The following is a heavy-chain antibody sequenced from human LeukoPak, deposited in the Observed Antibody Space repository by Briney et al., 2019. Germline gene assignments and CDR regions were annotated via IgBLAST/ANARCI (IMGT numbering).Heavy chain of an antibody. CDR2: SGHSDGTT. Sequence: GGSLRLSCAASGFTFSSYAMNWVRQAPGKGLEWVSSGHSDGTTYYADSVKGRFTISRDNSKNTLALQMNSLRAEDTAVYYCAKGSRIAARPTIWFDSWGQGTLVTVSS. CDR1: GFTFSSYA. CDR3: AKGSRIAARPTIWFDS. V-gene: IGHV3-23*01. J-gene: IGHJ5*01. D-gene: IGHD6-6*01.